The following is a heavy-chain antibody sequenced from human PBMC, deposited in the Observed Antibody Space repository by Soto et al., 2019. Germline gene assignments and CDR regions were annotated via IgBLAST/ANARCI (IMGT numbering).Heavy chain of an antibody. CDR3: ASPAVADKHEFDY. CDR1: GFTFSSHG. D-gene: IGHD6-19*01. Sequence: GGSLRLSCAASGFTFSSHGLNWVRQSPGKGLEWVSYISGSGTSTYYSDSVKGRFTISRDNAKNSLYLQMNSLRDEDTALYYCASPAVADKHEFDYWGQGTLVTVSS. CDR2: ISGSGTST. J-gene: IGHJ4*02. V-gene: IGHV3-48*02.